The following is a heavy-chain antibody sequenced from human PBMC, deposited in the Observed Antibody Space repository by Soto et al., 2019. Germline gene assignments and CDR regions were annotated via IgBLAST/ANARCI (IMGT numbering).Heavy chain of an antibody. CDR2: IHRSGAT. J-gene: IGHJ2*01. D-gene: IGHD3-16*01. CDR3: ARVGLRWYFDF. CDR1: SGSMNSGHW. Sequence: QVQLQESGPGLVKPSGTLSRTCDVSSGSMNSGHWWSWVRQPPGKGLEWVGHIHRSGATNYNPSLRSRVAISLDESKNQFSLKLNSVTAADTAVYYCARVGLRWYFDFWGRGTLVTVSS. V-gene: IGHV4-4*02.